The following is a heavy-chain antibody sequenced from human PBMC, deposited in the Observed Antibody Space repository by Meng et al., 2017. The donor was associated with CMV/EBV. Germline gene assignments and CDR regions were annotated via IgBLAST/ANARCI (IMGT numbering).Heavy chain of an antibody. J-gene: IGHJ3*02. CDR2: INPNSGGT. CDR1: GYTFTGYY. V-gene: IGHV1-2*02. D-gene: IGHD3-10*01. Sequence: ASVKVSCKASGYTFTGYYMHWVRQAPGQGLEWMGWINPNSGGTNYAQKFQGRVTMTRDTSISTAYMELSRLRSDDTAVYYCGREDYYGSGDDAFVIWGQRTMVTVSS. CDR3: GREDYYGSGDDAFVI.